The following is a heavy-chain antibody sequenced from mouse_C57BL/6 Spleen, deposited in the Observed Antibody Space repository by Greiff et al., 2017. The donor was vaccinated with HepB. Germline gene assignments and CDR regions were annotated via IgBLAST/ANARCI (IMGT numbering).Heavy chain of an antibody. V-gene: IGHV1-81*01. J-gene: IGHJ1*03. CDR2: IYPRSGNT. CDR1: GYTFTSYG. CDR3: ALNLGDWYFDV. Sequence: VQLQESGAELARPGASVKLSCKASGYTFTSYGISWVKQRTGQGLEWIGEIYPRSGNTYYNEKFKGKATLTADKSSSTAYMELRSLTSEDSAVYFCALNLGDWYFDVWGTGTTVTVSS.